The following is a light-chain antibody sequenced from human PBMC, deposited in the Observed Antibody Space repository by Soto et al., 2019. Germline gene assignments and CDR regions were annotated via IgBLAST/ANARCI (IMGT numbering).Light chain of an antibody. CDR2: LAS. Sequence: EIVLTQAPGILSFSPGEGATLSCRASQSVSSSNLAWYQQKPGQAPRLLIYLASSRATGIPDRFSGSGFGTDFTLTISSLEPEDFAVYYCQHYGSSSTLGQGTKVDIK. V-gene: IGKV3-20*01. CDR3: QHYGSSST. CDR1: QSVSSSN. J-gene: IGKJ1*01.